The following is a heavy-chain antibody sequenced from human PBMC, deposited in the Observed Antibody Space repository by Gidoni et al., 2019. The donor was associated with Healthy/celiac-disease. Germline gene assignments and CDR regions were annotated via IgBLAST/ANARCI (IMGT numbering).Heavy chain of an antibody. J-gene: IGHJ2*01. Sequence: EVQLVESGGGLVRPGRSLRRACAASGLTFDDYAMHWVRQAPGKGLAWVSGISWNIGSIGYADSVKGRFTISRDNAKNSLYLQMHSLRAEDTALYYCAQEESGSSSWLYYWYFDLWGRGTLVTVSS. CDR1: GLTFDDYA. CDR2: ISWNIGSI. V-gene: IGHV3-9*01. D-gene: IGHD6-13*01. CDR3: AQEESGSSSWLYYWYFDL.